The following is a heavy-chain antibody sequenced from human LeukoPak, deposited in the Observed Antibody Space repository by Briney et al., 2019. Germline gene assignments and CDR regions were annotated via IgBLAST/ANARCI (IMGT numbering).Heavy chain of an antibody. CDR1: GFTFSSYW. D-gene: IGHD2-8*01. CDR2: SKSKTDGGTT. V-gene: IGHV3-15*01. Sequence: GGSLRLSCAASGFTFSSYWMHWVRQAPGKGLEWVGLSKSKTDGGTTDYAAPVKGRFTISRDDTKNTLYLQMNSLKTEDTAVYYCTILGYCTNGVCPTHYCWGQGTLVTVSS. J-gene: IGHJ4*02. CDR3: TILGYCTNGVCPTHYC.